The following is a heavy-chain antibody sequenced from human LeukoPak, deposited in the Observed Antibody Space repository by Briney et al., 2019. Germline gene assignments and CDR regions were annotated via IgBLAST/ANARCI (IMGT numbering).Heavy chain of an antibody. CDR2: IIPILDIA. Sequence: SVKVSCKASGGTFSSYAISWVRQAPGQGLEWMGRIIPILDIANYAQKFQGRVTITADKSTSTAYMELSSLRSEDTAVYYCHAGYGDISEKWFDPWGQGTLVTVSS. J-gene: IGHJ5*02. CDR1: GGTFSSYA. V-gene: IGHV1-69*04. D-gene: IGHD4-17*01. CDR3: HAGYGDISEKWFDP.